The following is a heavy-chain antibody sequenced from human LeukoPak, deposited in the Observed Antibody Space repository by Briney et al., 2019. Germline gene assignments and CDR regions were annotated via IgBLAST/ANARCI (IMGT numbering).Heavy chain of an antibody. J-gene: IGHJ4*02. CDR3: AKDLFEYSSSSAFDY. V-gene: IGHV3-23*01. D-gene: IGHD6-6*01. CDR2: ISGSGGST. Sequence: GGSLRLSCAASGFSFSSYSMIWVRQAPGKGLEWVSAISGSGGSTYYADSVKGRFTISRDNSKNTLYLQMNSLRAEDTAVYYCAKDLFEYSSSSAFDYWGQGTLVTVSS. CDR1: GFSFSSYS.